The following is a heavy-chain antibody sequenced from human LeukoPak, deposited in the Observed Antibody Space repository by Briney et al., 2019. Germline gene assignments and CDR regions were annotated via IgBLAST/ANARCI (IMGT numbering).Heavy chain of an antibody. Sequence: GGSLRLSCAASGFTFSSYGMHWVRQAPGKGLEWVAVISYDGSNKYYADSVKGRFTISRDNSNNTLYLQMNSLRAEDTAVYYCARVSPNTVTTLQYFDYWGQGNLVTVSS. CDR2: ISYDGSNK. CDR1: GFTFSSYG. CDR3: ARVSPNTVTTLQYFDY. V-gene: IGHV3-30*03. J-gene: IGHJ4*02. D-gene: IGHD4-17*01.